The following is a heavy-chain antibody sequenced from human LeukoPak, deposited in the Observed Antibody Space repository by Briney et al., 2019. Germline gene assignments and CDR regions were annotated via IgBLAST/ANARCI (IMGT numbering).Heavy chain of an antibody. CDR1: GFTFSRYW. Sequence: GGSLRLSCAASGFTFSRYWMSWVRQAPGKGLEWVSAISGSGGSTYYADSVKGRFTISRDNSKNTLYLQMNSLRAEDTAVYYCAKDRRDHHDYWGQGTLVTVSS. D-gene: IGHD1-14*01. V-gene: IGHV3-23*01. CDR3: AKDRRDHHDY. CDR2: ISGSGGST. J-gene: IGHJ4*02.